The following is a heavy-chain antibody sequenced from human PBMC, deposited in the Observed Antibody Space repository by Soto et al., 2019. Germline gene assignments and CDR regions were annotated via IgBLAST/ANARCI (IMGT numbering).Heavy chain of an antibody. J-gene: IGHJ1*01. D-gene: IGHD2-21*02. V-gene: IGHV3-23*01. Sequence: GGSLRLSCAASGFTFSTCGMSWVRRAPGRGLEWVSTISDATYYADSVKGRFTISRDNSKDTLFLHLNSLRAEDTAVYYCAKRDCSGQTKHFQEWGQGTLVTVSS. CDR2: ISDAT. CDR1: GFTFSTCG. CDR3: AKRDCSGQTKHFQE.